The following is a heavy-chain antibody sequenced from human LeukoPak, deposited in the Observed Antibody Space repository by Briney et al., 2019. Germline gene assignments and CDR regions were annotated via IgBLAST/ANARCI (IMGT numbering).Heavy chain of an antibody. Sequence: GGPLRLSCAASGFTFSSYAMSWVRQAPGKGLEWVSAISGSGGSTYYADSVKGRFTISRDNSKNTLYLQMNSLRAEDTAVYYCAKVLYSYGLYYFDYWGQGTLVTVSS. CDR1: GFTFSSYA. CDR3: AKVLYSYGLYYFDY. CDR2: ISGSGGST. J-gene: IGHJ4*02. D-gene: IGHD5-18*01. V-gene: IGHV3-23*01.